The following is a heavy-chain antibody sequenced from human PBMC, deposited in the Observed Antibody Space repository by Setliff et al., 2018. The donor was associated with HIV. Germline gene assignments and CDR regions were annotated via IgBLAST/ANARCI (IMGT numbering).Heavy chain of an antibody. Sequence: GGSLRLSCAASGFTFSRYSMNWVRQAPGKGLEWVSYISSVSGSTIYYADSVKGRFTISRDNAKNSMLLQMNSLRAEDTAVYYCARTNNNYYYDTSDYFAGYYFDSWGQGTLVTVSS. J-gene: IGHJ4*02. CDR3: ARTNNNYYYDTSDYFAGYYFDS. D-gene: IGHD3-22*01. CDR1: GFTFSRYS. V-gene: IGHV3-48*01. CDR2: ISSVSGSTI.